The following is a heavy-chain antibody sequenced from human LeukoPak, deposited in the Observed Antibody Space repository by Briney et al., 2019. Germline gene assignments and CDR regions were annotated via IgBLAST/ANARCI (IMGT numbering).Heavy chain of an antibody. V-gene: IGHV1-3*03. Sequence: VASVKVSCKASGYTFTSYAMHWVRQAPGQRLEWMGWINAGNGNTKYSQEFQGRVTITRDTSASTAYMELSSLRSEDMAVYYCARENLRFLEWSPGYMDVWGKGTTVTVSS. CDR1: GYTFTSYA. D-gene: IGHD3-3*01. J-gene: IGHJ6*03. CDR2: INAGNGNT. CDR3: ARENLRFLEWSPGYMDV.